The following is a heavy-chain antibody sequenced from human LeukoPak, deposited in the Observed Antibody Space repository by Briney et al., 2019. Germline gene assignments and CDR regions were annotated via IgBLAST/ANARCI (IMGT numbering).Heavy chain of an antibody. Sequence: GGSLRLSCAASGFTFNNAWMSWVRQAPGKGLEWVSAISGSGGSTYYADSVKGRFTISRDNSKNTLYLQMNSLRAEDTAVYYCAKFSAYGGWGQGTLVTVSS. D-gene: IGHD4-23*01. CDR1: GFTFNNAW. CDR2: ISGSGGST. J-gene: IGHJ4*02. V-gene: IGHV3-23*01. CDR3: AKFSAYGG.